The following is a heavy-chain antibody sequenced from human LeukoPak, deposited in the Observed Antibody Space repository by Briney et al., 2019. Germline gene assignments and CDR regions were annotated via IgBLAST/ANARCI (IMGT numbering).Heavy chain of an antibody. D-gene: IGHD5-18*01. Sequence: GGSLRLSCAASGFTFNNYGMHWVRQAPGKGLEWVAFIRYDGSNKYYADSVKGRFTISRDNSKNTLYLQMNSLRAEDTAVYYCAKDHRGYSYGYDYWGQGTLVTVSS. CDR1: GFTFNNYG. CDR3: AKDHRGYSYGYDY. CDR2: IRYDGSNK. J-gene: IGHJ4*02. V-gene: IGHV3-30*02.